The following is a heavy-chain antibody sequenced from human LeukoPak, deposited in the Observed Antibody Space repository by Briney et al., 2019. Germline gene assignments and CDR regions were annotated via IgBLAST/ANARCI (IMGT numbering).Heavy chain of an antibody. V-gene: IGHV3-23*01. CDR2: ISGSGGST. Sequence: GGSLRLSCAASGFTVSSYAMSWVRQAPGKGLEWVSAISGSGGSTYDADPVKGRFTISGDNSKNTLYLQMNSLRAEDTAVYYCAKGVGYNYLDYFDYWGQGTLVTVSS. CDR1: GFTVSSYA. J-gene: IGHJ4*02. CDR3: AKGVGYNYLDYFDY. D-gene: IGHD5-24*01.